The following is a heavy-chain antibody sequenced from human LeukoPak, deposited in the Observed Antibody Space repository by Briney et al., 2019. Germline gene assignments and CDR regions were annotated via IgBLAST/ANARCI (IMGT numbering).Heavy chain of an antibody. V-gene: IGHV4-31*03. CDR3: AREPYCSGGSCYPFDY. J-gene: IGHJ4*02. CDR1: GGSISSGGYY. D-gene: IGHD2-15*01. Sequence: SETLSLTCTVSGGSISSGGYYWSWIRQHPGKSLEWIGYIYYSGSTYYNPSLKSRVTISVDTSKNQFSLKLSSVTAADTAVYYCAREPYCSGGSCYPFDYWGQGSLVTVSS. CDR2: IYYSGST.